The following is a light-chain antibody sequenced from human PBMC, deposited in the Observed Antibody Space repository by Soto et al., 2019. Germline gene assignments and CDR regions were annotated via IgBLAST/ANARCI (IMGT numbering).Light chain of an antibody. CDR3: PQSHNLPPDRT. CDR2: GAS. V-gene: IGKV3-15*01. J-gene: IGKJ1*01. Sequence: EIVMTQSPATLSVSPGERATLYCRASQSVGSNLAWYQLKPGHAPRLLIYGASTRATGIPARFSDSGSGTDSTLTISTLQLEDFAIYFCPQSHNLPPDRTFGKENQVDIK. CDR1: QSVGSN.